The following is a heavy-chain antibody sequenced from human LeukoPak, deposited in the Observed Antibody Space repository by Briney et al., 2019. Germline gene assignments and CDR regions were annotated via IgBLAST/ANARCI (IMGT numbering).Heavy chain of an antibody. CDR1: GGSISSSSYY. D-gene: IGHD4-23*01. CDR2: IYYSGST. V-gene: IGHV4-39*01. Sequence: PSETLSLTCTVSGGSISSSSYYWGWIRQPPGKGLDWIGSIYYSGSTYYNPSLKSRVTISVDTSKNQFSLKLSSVTAADTAVYYCARHPAVVTPGFDYWGQGTLVTVSS. CDR3: ARHPAVVTPGFDY. J-gene: IGHJ4*02.